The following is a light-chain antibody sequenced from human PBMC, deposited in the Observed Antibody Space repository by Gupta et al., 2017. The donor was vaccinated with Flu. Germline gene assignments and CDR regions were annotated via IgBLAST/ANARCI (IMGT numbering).Light chain of an antibody. CDR2: AAS. V-gene: IGKV1-39*01. Sequence: DIQMPQSPSSLSASVGDRVTITCRASQSISSYLNWYQQKPGKAPKLLIYAASSLQRGVPSRFSGSGSGTDFTLIISSLQPEDFATYYCQQSDSIPRTFGQGTRLEIK. J-gene: IGKJ5*01. CDR1: QSISSY. CDR3: QQSDSIPRT.